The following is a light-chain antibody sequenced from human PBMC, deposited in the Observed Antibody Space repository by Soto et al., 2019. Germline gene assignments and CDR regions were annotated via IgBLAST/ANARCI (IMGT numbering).Light chain of an antibody. CDR3: MQGTHWPPT. CDR2: KAS. V-gene: IGKV2-30*01. J-gene: IGKJ1*01. Sequence: DVVMTQSPLSLPVTLGQSASISCRSSQSVVYSDGIAYLSWFQQRPGQSPRRLIYKASNRDSGVPDRFSGRGSGTDFTLTISRVEAEDVGVYYCMQGTHWPPTFGRGNKVEIK. CDR1: QSVVYSDGIAY.